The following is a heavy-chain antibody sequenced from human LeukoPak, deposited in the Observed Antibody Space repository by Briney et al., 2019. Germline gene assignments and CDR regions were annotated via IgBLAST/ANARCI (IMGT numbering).Heavy chain of an antibody. Sequence: PSETLSLTCTVSGDSISSGNYWWSWIRQLPGMGLEWIGHSFSSGTTHYNPSLKSRVTISVDTSKNQFSLKLSSVTAADTAVYYCARVAAAVGTLYYFDYWGQGTLVTVSS. CDR1: GDSISSGNYW. J-gene: IGHJ4*02. CDR3: ARVAAAVGTLYYFDY. V-gene: IGHV4-31*03. CDR2: SFSSGTT. D-gene: IGHD6-13*01.